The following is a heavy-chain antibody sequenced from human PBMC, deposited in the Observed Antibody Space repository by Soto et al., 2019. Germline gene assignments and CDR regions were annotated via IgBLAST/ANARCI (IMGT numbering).Heavy chain of an antibody. V-gene: IGHV1-8*01. CDR2: MNPNTGNS. J-gene: IGHJ4*02. CDR1: GYTFTSYD. D-gene: IGHD3-3*01. CDR3: ARRAETNGCNRFGADKYYFDF. Sequence: ASVKVSCKASGYTFTSYDIYWVRQATGQGLEWMGWMNPNTGNSGYAQKFQGRVTMTSDTSISTAHMELSSLRSEDTAVYYCARRAETNGCNRFGADKYYFDFWGQGTLVTVFS.